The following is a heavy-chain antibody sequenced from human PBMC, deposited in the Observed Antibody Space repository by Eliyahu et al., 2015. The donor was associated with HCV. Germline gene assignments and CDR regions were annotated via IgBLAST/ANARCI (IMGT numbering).Heavy chain of an antibody. CDR1: XFTFXSXG. CDR3: AKDLAIGGRRVGYYYYGMDV. CDR2: IXYDGSNK. V-gene: IGHV3-30*18. D-gene: IGHD1-26*01. J-gene: IGHJ6*02. Sequence: QVQLVESGGGVVQPGRSLRLSCAASXFTFXSXGXHXVRQAPGKGLEWVAVIXYDGSNKYYADSVKGRFTISRDNSKNTLYLQMNSLRAEDTAVYYCAKDLAIGGRRVGYYYYGMDVWGQGTTVTVSS.